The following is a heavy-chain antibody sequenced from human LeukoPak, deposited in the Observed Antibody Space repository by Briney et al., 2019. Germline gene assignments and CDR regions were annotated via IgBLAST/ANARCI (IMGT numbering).Heavy chain of an antibody. CDR3: SNSPPTYGDLDY. V-gene: IGHV3-23*01. CDR1: GFPFDTYD. Sequence: GGSLKLSCAAAGFPFDTYDMSWVRPAPGRGLEWVSAISESGEKTYYAASGEGRFTISRDNSKNTLSLQMNSLRVDDTAVYYCSNSPPTYGDLDYWGQGTLVTVSS. D-gene: IGHD2/OR15-2a*01. CDR2: ISESGEKT. J-gene: IGHJ4*02.